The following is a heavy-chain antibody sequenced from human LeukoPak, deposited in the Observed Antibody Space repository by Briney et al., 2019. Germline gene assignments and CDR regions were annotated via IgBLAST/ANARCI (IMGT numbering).Heavy chain of an antibody. CDR1: GDSVSTNSAA. CDR2: TYYRSKWYN. J-gene: IGHJ3*02. D-gene: IGHD3-10*01. CDR3: AREFGDGFDI. Sequence: SQTRSLTCAISGDSVSTNSAAWHWIRQSPSRGLEWLGRTYYRSKWYNDYAVSVKSRITLNPDTSKNQFSLQLNSVTPEDTAVYYCAREFGDGFDIWGQGTMVTVSS. V-gene: IGHV6-1*01.